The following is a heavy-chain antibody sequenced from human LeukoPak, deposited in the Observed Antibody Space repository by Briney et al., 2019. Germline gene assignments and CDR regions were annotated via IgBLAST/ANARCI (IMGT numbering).Heavy chain of an antibody. CDR3: TKGGPQSFDY. CDR1: GFTFNSYA. CDR2: LSSSGDFT. V-gene: IGHV3-23*01. J-gene: IGHJ4*02. Sequence: PGGSLRLSCAASGFTFNSYAMSWVRQAPGKGLEWVSTLSSSGDFTSYADSVKGRFTISRDNSKDTLYLQVNSLRADDTAVYYCTKGGPQSFDYWGQGTLVTVSS.